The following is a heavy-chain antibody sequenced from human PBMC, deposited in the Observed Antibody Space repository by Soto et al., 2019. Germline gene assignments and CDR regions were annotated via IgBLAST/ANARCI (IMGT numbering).Heavy chain of an antibody. V-gene: IGHV3-23*01. D-gene: IGHD5-12*01. CDR1: GFTFGAYA. CDR3: AKDRAYNGYDFNRFDY. J-gene: IGHJ4*02. Sequence: EVQLLESGGGLVQPGGSLRLSCAGSGFTFGAYAMSWVRQAPGKGLEWVSGISGPGSNTYYADSVKGRFTISRDNSNNAVVLQMNSLRAEDTAVYYCAKDRAYNGYDFNRFDYWGQGTLVTVSS. CDR2: ISGPGSNT.